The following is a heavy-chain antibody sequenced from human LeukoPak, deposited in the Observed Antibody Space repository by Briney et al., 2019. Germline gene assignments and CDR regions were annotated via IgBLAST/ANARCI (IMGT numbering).Heavy chain of an antibody. D-gene: IGHD2-8*01. J-gene: IGHJ4*02. V-gene: IGHV3-23*01. CDR3: AKEQRIRHCSEGVCMEGYYFDY. Sequence: GGSLRLSCTGSGFNFNRFAMNWVRQAPGQGLEWVSGLSRGGGSTNYAESAKGRFTISRDKSKNTVFLQLNSLRPEDTAVYYCAKEQRIRHCSEGVCMEGYYFDYWGQGTLVTVSS. CDR1: GFNFNRFA. CDR2: LSRGGGST.